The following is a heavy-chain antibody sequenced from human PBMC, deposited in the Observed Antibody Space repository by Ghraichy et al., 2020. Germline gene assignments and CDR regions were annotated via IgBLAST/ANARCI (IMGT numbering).Heavy chain of an antibody. CDR2: ISGGGDYT. V-gene: IGHV3-23*01. J-gene: IGHJ3*01. CDR3: VKKLGNYPINGDAFHV. CDR1: GFTFSTYA. Sequence: GESLNISCAASGFTFSTYAMVWVRQAPGKGLEWVSAISGGGDYTYYPDSVGGRFTISRDNSKNTLSLQMNSLRAEDTATYYCVKKLGNYPINGDAFHVWGQGTMITVSS. D-gene: IGHD7-27*01.